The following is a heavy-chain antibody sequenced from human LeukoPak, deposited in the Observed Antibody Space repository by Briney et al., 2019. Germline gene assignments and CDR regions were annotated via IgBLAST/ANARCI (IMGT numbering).Heavy chain of an antibody. CDR2: IYYSGST. J-gene: IGHJ4*02. CDR3: ARELRDFDWLLLDY. V-gene: IGHV4-31*03. Sequence: SETLSLTCTVSGGSISSGGYYWSWIRQHPGTGLEWIGYIYYSGSTYYNPSLKSRVTISVDTSKNQFSLKLSSVTAADTAVYYCARELRDFDWLLLDYWGQGTLVTVSS. CDR1: GGSISSGGYY. D-gene: IGHD3-9*01.